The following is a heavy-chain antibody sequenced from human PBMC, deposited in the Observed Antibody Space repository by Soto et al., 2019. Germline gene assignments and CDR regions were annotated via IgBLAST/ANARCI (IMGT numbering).Heavy chain of an antibody. CDR1: GGTFNSHT. Sequence: QVQLVQSGAEVKKPGSSVKVSCRAPGGTFNSHTISWVRQAPGQGLEWMGGIMPMFGVTNYARKFHGRVTMTANESTTTAYMAVSGLTSEDTAVHYCAGEGDTSSMSRPWMGYHYYGLDVWGQGTTVIVSS. D-gene: IGHD2-2*01. V-gene: IGHV1-69*12. J-gene: IGHJ6*02. CDR3: AGEGDTSSMSRPWMGYHYYGLDV. CDR2: IMPMFGVT.